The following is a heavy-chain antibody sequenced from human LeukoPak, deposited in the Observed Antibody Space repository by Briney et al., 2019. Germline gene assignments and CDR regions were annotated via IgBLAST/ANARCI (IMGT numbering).Heavy chain of an antibody. CDR2: IYHSGST. D-gene: IGHD2-8*01. V-gene: IGHV4-38-2*02. Sequence: SETLSLTCTVSGYSISSGYYWGWIRQPPGKGLEWIGSIYHSGSTYYNPSLKSRVTISVDTSKNQFSLKLRSVTAADTAVYYCARVTSRLGVCDYWGQGSLVTVSS. CDR3: ARVTSRLGVCDY. CDR1: GYSISSGYY. J-gene: IGHJ4*02.